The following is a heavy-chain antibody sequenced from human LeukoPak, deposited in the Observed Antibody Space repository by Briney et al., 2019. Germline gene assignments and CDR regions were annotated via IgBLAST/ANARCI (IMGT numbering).Heavy chain of an antibody. D-gene: IGHD6-19*01. CDR1: RYTFITPY. V-gene: IGHV1-46*01. Sequence: GASVKVSCKASRYTFITPYKHWVRQAPGQGLEWMGIINPSSGSTTYAQKFQGRVTMTRDTSTSTVYMELSSLRSEDTAVYYCARDLRSGWGPFDPWGQGTLVTVSS. CDR3: ARDLRSGWGPFDP. CDR2: INPSSGST. J-gene: IGHJ5*02.